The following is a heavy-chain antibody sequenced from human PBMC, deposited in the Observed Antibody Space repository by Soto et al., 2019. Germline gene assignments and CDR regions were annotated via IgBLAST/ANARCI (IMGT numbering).Heavy chain of an antibody. V-gene: IGHV3-33*01. CDR2: IWYDGSNT. CDR1: GFTFRNYG. Sequence: QVQLVESGGGVVQPGRSLRLSCAASGFTFRNYGMHWVSQAPGKGLEWVALIWYDGSNTFYTDSVKGRFTISRDNSKSTLHLQMNSLRAEDTTVYYCTRDVSSRYFDLWGRGSLVTVSS. J-gene: IGHJ2*01. CDR3: TRDVSSRYFDL.